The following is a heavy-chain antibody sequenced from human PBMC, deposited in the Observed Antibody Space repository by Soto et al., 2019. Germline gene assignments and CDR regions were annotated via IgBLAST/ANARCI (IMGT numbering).Heavy chain of an antibody. CDR1: GFTFSSYG. D-gene: IGHD3-3*01. J-gene: IGHJ6*02. CDR2: IWNDGSNK. CDR3: ARYLYYDFWSGYYTVPYYYYGMNV. V-gene: IGHV3-33*01. Sequence: RSLRLSCAASGFTFSSYGMHWVRQAPGKGLEGVAVIWNDGSNKYYADSVKGRFTISRDNSKNTLYLQMHSMRAEDTAVYYCARYLYYDFWSGYYTVPYYYYGMNVWGQGTTVTVSS.